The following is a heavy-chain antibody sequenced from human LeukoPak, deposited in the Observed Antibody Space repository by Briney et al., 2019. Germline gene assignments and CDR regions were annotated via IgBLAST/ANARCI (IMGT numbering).Heavy chain of an antibody. CDR2: IWHDGSNK. CDR3: ARGARVEMATISPWYFDI. Sequence: GRSLRLSCAASGITFSTYGMHWVRQAPGKGLEWVSVIWHDGSNKNYVDSVKGRFTISRDNSKNTLYLQMNSLRAEDTAVYYCARGARVEMATISPWYFDIWGRGTLVIVSS. V-gene: IGHV3-33*01. CDR1: GITFSTYG. J-gene: IGHJ2*01. D-gene: IGHD5-24*01.